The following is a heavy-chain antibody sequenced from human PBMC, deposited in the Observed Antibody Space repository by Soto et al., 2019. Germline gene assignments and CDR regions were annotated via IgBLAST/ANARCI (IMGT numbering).Heavy chain of an antibody. CDR2: ISYDGSNK. D-gene: IGHD6-13*01. CDR3: AKDWWAGSWYIQH. V-gene: IGHV3-30*18. CDR1: GFTFSSYG. Sequence: GGSLRLSCAASGFTFSSYGMHWVRQAPGKGLEWVAVISYDGSNKYYADSVKGRFTISRDNSKNTLYPQMNSLRAEDTAVYYCAKDWWAGSWYIQHWGQGTLVTVSS. J-gene: IGHJ1*01.